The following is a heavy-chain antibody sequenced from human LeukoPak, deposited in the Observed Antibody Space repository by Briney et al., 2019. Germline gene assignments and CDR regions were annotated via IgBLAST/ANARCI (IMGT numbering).Heavy chain of an antibody. D-gene: IGHD3-16*01. Sequence: PGGSLRLSCAASEFTFSSYNMNWVRQAPGKGLEWVSSISSSSKYIYYADSVKGRFTISRDNAKNSLYLQMNSLRAEDTAVYYCGLRWDYGYTFDYWGQGTLVTVSS. V-gene: IGHV3-21*01. CDR1: EFTFSSYN. CDR2: ISSSSKYI. CDR3: GLRWDYGYTFDY. J-gene: IGHJ4*02.